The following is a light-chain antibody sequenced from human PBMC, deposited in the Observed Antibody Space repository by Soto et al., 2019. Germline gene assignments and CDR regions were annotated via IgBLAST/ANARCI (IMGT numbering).Light chain of an antibody. CDR1: HSVSSN. Sequence: EIVMTQSPATLSVSPGERATLSCRASHSVSSNLAWYQQKPGQAPRLLIYGASTRATVIPARFSGSGSVTEFTLTISSLQSEDFAVYYCQQYNNWPPLTFGGGTKVEIK. CDR3: QQYNNWPPLT. CDR2: GAS. V-gene: IGKV3-15*01. J-gene: IGKJ4*01.